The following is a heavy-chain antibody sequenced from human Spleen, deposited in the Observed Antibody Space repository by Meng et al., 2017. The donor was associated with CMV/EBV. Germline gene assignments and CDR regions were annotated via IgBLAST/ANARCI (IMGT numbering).Heavy chain of an antibody. Sequence: GESLKISCAASGFTFSSYWMHWVRQAPGKGLVWVSRINSDGSSTSYADSVKGRFTISRDNAKNTLYLQMNSLRAEDTAVYYCARVSYGSGSYYYGMDVWGQGTTVTVSS. D-gene: IGHD3-10*01. CDR2: INSDGSST. V-gene: IGHV3-74*01. CDR3: ARVSYGSGSYYYGMDV. CDR1: GFTFSSYW. J-gene: IGHJ6*02.